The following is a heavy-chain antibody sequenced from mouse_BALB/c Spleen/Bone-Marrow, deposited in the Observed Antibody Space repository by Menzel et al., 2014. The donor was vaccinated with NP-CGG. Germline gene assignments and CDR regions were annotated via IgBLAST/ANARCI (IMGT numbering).Heavy chain of an antibody. CDR1: GYAFTNYW. V-gene: IGHV1-54*01. CDR2: INPGSGGI. Sequence: VKLMESGAELVRPGTSVKVSCKASGYAFTNYWIEWIKQRPGQGLEWIGAINPGSGGINYNEKFKGKATLTADKSSSTAYMQLSSLTSDDSAVYFCARELVRGMDYWGQGTSVTVSS. J-gene: IGHJ4*01. CDR3: ARELVRGMDY. D-gene: IGHD1-1*01.